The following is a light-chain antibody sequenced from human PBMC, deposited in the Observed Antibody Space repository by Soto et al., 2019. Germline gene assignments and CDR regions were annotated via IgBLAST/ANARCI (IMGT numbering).Light chain of an antibody. J-gene: IGLJ2*01. CDR2: EVT. CDR3: SSYTPSSTL. CDR1: SSDVGRYNY. V-gene: IGLV2-14*01. Sequence: QSVLTQPASVSGSPGQSITISCTGTSSDVGRYNYVSWYQQHPGKAPKLMIYEVTNRPSGVSNRFSGSKSGNTASLTISGLQAEDEADYYCSSYTPSSTLFGGGTKLTV.